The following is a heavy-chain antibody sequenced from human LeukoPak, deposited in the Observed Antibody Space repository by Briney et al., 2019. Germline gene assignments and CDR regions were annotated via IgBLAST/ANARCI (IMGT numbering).Heavy chain of an antibody. Sequence: GGSLRLSCTTSGFTFGEYAMSWVRQAPGKGLEWVGFIRSKPYGGTTEYAASVKGRFTISRDDSKSIAYLQMDSLKTEDTAVYYCTTGIKTADHWGQGTLVTVSS. D-gene: IGHD2-15*01. CDR2: IRSKPYGGTT. V-gene: IGHV3-49*04. CDR3: TTGIKTADH. J-gene: IGHJ4*02. CDR1: GFTFGEYA.